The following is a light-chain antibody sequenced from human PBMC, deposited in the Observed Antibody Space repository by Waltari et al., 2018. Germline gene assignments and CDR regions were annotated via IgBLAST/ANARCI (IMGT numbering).Light chain of an antibody. V-gene: IGKV2-28*01. CDR1: QSLLHSSGKTF. Sequence: DIVMTQSPLSLSVTPGEPASISCRSSQSLLHSSGKTFLAWYLQKPGQSPQLLIYLVSNRASGVPDRFSGRGAGTDFTLKISRVEAEDVGVYFCMQARQTPWTFGQGTKVEIK. J-gene: IGKJ1*01. CDR3: MQARQTPWT. CDR2: LVS.